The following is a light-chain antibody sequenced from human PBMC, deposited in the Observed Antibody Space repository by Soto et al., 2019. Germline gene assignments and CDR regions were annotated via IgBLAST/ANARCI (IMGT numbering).Light chain of an antibody. CDR3: SAYTSRSTLV. Sequence: QSALTQPASLSGSPGQSIIISCSGTSRDIGAYNLVSWYQQLPGKAPKLLIYEVRSRPSGISYRFSGSKSGTTASLTISSLLPEDEADYYCSAYTSRSTLVFGGGTKVTVL. CDR2: EVR. J-gene: IGLJ2*01. CDR1: SRDIGAYNL. V-gene: IGLV2-14*01.